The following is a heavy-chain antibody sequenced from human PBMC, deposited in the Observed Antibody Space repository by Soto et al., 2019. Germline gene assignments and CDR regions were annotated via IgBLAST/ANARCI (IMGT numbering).Heavy chain of an antibody. D-gene: IGHD3-10*01. V-gene: IGHV4-4*02. CDR3: ARDLDHYYGSAFDI. Sequence: PSETLSLTCAVSGGSISSSNWWSWVRQPPGKGLEWIGEIYHSGSTNYNPSLKSRVTISVDKSKNQFSLKLSSVTAADTAVYYCARDLDHYYGSAFDIWGQGTMVTVSS. J-gene: IGHJ3*02. CDR2: IYHSGST. CDR1: GGSISSSNW.